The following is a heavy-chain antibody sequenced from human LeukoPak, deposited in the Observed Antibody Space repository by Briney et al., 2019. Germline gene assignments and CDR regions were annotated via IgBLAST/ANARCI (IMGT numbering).Heavy chain of an antibody. Sequence: GGSLRLSCAASGFTLSDYYMSWIRQAPGKGLEWVSYISSSGSTIDYTDSVKGRFTISRDNAKNSLYLQMSSLRAEDTAVYYCARRRDFFDYWGQGTLVTVSS. CDR3: ARRRDFFDY. CDR1: GFTLSDYY. J-gene: IGHJ4*02. CDR2: ISSSGSTI. V-gene: IGHV3-11*01.